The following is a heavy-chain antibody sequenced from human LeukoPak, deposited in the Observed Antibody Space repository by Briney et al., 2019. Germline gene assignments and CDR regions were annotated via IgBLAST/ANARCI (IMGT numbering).Heavy chain of an antibody. V-gene: IGHV4-59*08. J-gene: IGHJ4*02. Sequence: ETLSLTCTVSGVSISSYSWSWIRQSPGKGLEWIGYFYNSGSTSYNPPLKSRVTISVDTSKNQFSLKLSSVTAADTAVYYCARHVYGDSFDYWGQGTLVTVSS. D-gene: IGHD4-17*01. CDR3: ARHVYGDSFDY. CDR1: GVSISSYS. CDR2: FYNSGST.